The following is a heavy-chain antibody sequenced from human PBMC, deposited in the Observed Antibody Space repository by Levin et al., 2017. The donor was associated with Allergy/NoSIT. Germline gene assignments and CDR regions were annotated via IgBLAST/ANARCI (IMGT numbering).Heavy chain of an antibody. CDR3: ANWGGSGSYWGVFDH. J-gene: IGHJ4*02. Sequence: GGSLRLSCAASGFSFSDYSVNGVRQAPGKGLEWRAYISSTSSTRYYADSVKGRFTISRDNAKNSLFLQMSSLRDDDTAVYYCANWGGSGSYWGVFDHWGQGALVTVSS. V-gene: IGHV3-48*02. D-gene: IGHD1-26*01. CDR1: GFSFSDYS. CDR2: ISSTSSTR.